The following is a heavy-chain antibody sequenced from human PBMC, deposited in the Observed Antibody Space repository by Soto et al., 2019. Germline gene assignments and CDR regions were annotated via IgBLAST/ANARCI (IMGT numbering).Heavy chain of an antibody. J-gene: IGHJ5*02. CDR1: GVSISTSSYY. V-gene: IGHV4-39*01. Sequence: TLSLTCTVSGVSISTSSYYWGWIRQPPGKGLEWIGSIFYRGGTYYSPSLKSRVTVSLDTSKNQFSLKLTSVASADTAVYYCATMSGSSWSRFEPWGRGTLVNVSS. CDR2: IFYRGGT. D-gene: IGHD6-13*01. CDR3: ATMSGSSWSRFEP.